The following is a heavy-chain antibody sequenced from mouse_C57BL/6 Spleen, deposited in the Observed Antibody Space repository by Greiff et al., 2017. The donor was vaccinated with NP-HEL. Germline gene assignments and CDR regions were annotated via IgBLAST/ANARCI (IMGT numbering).Heavy chain of an antibody. CDR2: ISSGGSYT. J-gene: IGHJ4*01. D-gene: IGHD2-3*01. Sequence: EVQLVESGGDLVKPGGSLKLSCAASGFTFSSYGMSWVRQTPDKRLEWVATISSGGSYTYYPDSVKGRSTISRDNAKNTLYLQMSSLKSEDTAMYYCERKGPDWLLSGTYAMDYWGQGTSVTVSS. CDR1: GFTFSSYG. CDR3: ERKGPDWLLSGTYAMDY. V-gene: IGHV5-6*01.